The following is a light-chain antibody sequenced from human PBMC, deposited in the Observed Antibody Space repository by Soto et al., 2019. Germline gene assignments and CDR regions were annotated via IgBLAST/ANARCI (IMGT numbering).Light chain of an antibody. CDR3: SSDTSRSTLYG. J-gene: IGLJ1*01. CDR1: SSDVGGYNY. V-gene: IGLV2-14*01. Sequence: QSALTQPASVSGSPGQSITISCTGTSSDVGGYNYVSWYQQHPGKAPKLMIYDVSNRPSGVSNRFSGSKSGNTASLTISGLQAEDEADYYCSSDTSRSTLYGFGTGTKLTVL. CDR2: DVS.